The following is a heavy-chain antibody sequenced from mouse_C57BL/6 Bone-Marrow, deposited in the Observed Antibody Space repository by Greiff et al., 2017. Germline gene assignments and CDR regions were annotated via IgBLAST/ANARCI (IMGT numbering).Heavy chain of an antibody. Sequence: QVQLQQPGAELVKPGASVKLSCKASGYTFTSYWMHWVKQRPGQGLEWIGMIHPNSGSTNYNEKFKSKATLTVDKSSSTAYMQHSSLTSEDSAVYYCARWDPITAVVPGYFDVWGTGTTVTVSS. J-gene: IGHJ1*03. CDR1: GYTFTSYW. CDR3: ARWDPITAVVPGYFDV. D-gene: IGHD1-1*01. V-gene: IGHV1-64*01. CDR2: IHPNSGST.